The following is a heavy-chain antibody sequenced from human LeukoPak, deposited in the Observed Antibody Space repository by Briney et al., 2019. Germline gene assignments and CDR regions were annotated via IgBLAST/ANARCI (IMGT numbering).Heavy chain of an antibody. CDR2: ISSSGINT. CDR3: AKDRSGWFYFDY. V-gene: IGHV3-23*01. J-gene: IGHJ4*02. CDR1: GFTFSSYA. Sequence: GGSLRLSCAASGFTFSSYAMTWVRQAPGRGLEWVSLISSSGINTYYADSVKGRFTISRDNSKSTLYLQMNSLRAEDTAVYYCAKDRSGWFYFDYWGQGALVTVSS. D-gene: IGHD6-19*01.